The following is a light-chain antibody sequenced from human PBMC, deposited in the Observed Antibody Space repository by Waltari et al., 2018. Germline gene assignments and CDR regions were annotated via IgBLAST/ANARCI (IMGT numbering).Light chain of an antibody. Sequence: QSALTQPASVSGSPGQSITISCTGTSSDVGGYNSVSWYQDHPGQAPNVIIYDFSDRPSGISERFSGSKSGNTASLTISGLQAEDEADYYCSSQSSDNVVLFGGGTKLTVL. V-gene: IGLV2-14*03. CDR3: SSQSSDNVVL. CDR2: DFS. CDR1: SSDVGGYNS. J-gene: IGLJ2*01.